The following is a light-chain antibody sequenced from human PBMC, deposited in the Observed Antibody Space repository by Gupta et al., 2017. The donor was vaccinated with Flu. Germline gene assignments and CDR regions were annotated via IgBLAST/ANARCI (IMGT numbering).Light chain of an antibody. CDR3: LRVGDPGTWL. Sequence: TITLTCDLTSGSVASNNYPSWYRQTPVQAHRTLIYDTDSRAAGVSDRFSGSVVGNKAVLTITGVQEDDESDYFCLRVGDPGTWLFGGGTKLTVL. CDR1: SGSVASNNY. CDR2: DTD. V-gene: IGLV8-61*01. J-gene: IGLJ3*02.